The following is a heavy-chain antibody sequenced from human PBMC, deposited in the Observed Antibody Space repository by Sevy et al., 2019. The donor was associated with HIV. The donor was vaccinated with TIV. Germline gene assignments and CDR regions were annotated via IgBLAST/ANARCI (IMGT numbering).Heavy chain of an antibody. CDR3: AKDLRSITFGGVIVYYYYYGMDV. CDR1: GFTFSSYG. Sequence: GGSLRLSCAASGFTFSSYGMHWVRQAPGKGLEWVAVISYDGSNKYYADSVKGRFPISRANSKNTLYLQMNSLRAEDTAVYYCAKDLRSITFGGVIVYYYYYGMDVWGQGTTVTVSS. D-gene: IGHD3-16*02. V-gene: IGHV3-30*18. J-gene: IGHJ6*02. CDR2: ISYDGSNK.